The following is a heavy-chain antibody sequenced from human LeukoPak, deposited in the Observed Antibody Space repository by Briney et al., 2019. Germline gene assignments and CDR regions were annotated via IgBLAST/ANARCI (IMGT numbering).Heavy chain of an antibody. D-gene: IGHD3-10*01. Sequence: GGSLRLSCAASGFTFSSYAMSWVRQAPGKGLEWVSAISGSGGSTYYADSVKGRFTISRDDSKNTLYLQMNSLKASDTAIYYCARHVSAGLGEYQFDYWGQGTLVTVSS. CDR1: GFTFSSYA. CDR3: ARHVSAGLGEYQFDY. V-gene: IGHV3-23*01. J-gene: IGHJ4*02. CDR2: ISGSGGST.